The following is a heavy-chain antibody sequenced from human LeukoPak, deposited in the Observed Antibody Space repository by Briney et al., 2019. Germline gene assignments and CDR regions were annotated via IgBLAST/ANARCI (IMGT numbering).Heavy chain of an antibody. V-gene: IGHV4-59*01. CDR3: ARWFGYYGSGSYYNELYWYFDL. J-gene: IGHJ2*01. Sequence: SETLSLTCTVSSGSITNYYWSWIRQPPGKGLEWIGSIYHSGSTYYNPSLKSRVTISVDTSKNQFSLKLSSVTAADTAVYYCARWFGYYGSGSYYNELYWYFDLWGRGTLVTVSS. D-gene: IGHD3-10*01. CDR1: SGSITNYY. CDR2: IYHSGST.